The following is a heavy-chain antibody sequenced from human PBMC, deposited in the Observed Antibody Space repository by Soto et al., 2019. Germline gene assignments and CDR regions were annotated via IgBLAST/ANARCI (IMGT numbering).Heavy chain of an antibody. J-gene: IGHJ3*02. CDR2: IWYDGSNK. CDR3: ARDYSWKSAFDI. D-gene: IGHD1-1*01. Sequence: QVQLVESGGGVVQPGRSLRLSCEASGFTFSSYGMRWVRQAPGKGLEWVAVIWYDGSNKFYADSVKGRFTMSRDNSKNTLYLQMNSLRAEDTAVYYCARDYSWKSAFDIWGQGTMVTVSS. CDR1: GFTFSSYG. V-gene: IGHV3-33*01.